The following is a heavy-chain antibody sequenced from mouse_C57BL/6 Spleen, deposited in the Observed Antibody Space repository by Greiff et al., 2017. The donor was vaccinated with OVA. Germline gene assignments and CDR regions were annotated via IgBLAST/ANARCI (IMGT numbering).Heavy chain of an antibody. CDR3: ARKGELEGFDY. Sequence: QVQLKQSGPELVKPGASVKISCKASGYSFTSYYIHWVKQRPGQGLEWIGWIYPGSGNTKYNEKFKGKATLTADTSSSTAYMQLSSLTSEDSAVYYCARKGELEGFDYWGQGTTLTVSS. V-gene: IGHV1-66*01. J-gene: IGHJ2*01. CDR1: GYSFTSYY. CDR2: IYPGSGNT. D-gene: IGHD4-1*01.